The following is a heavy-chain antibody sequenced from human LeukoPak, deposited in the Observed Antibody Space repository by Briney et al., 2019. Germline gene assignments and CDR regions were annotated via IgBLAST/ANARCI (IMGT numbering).Heavy chain of an antibody. Sequence: ASVKVSCKASGYTFTSYDINWVRQATGQGLEWMGWMNPNSGNTGYAQKFQGRVTMTRNTSISTAYMELSSLRSEDTAVYYCAILRWDIVVVVAAGMDVWGQGTTVTVSS. D-gene: IGHD2-15*01. V-gene: IGHV1-8*01. CDR1: GYTFTSYD. J-gene: IGHJ6*02. CDR2: MNPNSGNT. CDR3: AILRWDIVVVVAAGMDV.